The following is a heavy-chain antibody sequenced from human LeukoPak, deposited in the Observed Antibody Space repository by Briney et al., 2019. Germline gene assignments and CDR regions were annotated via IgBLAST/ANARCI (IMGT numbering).Heavy chain of an antibody. D-gene: IGHD1-26*01. CDR2: ISAYNGNT. CDR1: GYTFTSYG. V-gene: IGHV1-18*01. CDR3: ARYFFAPIVGATSRSAEDAFDI. Sequence: GASVKVSCKASGYTFTSYGISWVRQAPGQGLERMGWISAYNGNTNYAQKLQGRVTMTTDTSTSTAYMELRSLRSDDTAVYYCARYFFAPIVGATSRSAEDAFDIWGQGTMVTVSS. J-gene: IGHJ3*02.